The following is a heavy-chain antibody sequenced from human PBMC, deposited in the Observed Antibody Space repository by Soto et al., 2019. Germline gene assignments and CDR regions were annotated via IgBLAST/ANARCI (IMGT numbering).Heavy chain of an antibody. D-gene: IGHD4-17*01. Sequence: EVQLVESGGGLVKPGGSLRLSCAASGFTFSSYSMNWVRQAPGKGLEWVSSISSSSSYIYYADSVKGRFTISRDNAKNSLYLQMNSLRAEDTAVYYCARDLHSTVTTSGAFDIWGQGTMVTVSS. CDR2: ISSSSSYI. CDR3: ARDLHSTVTTSGAFDI. V-gene: IGHV3-21*01. J-gene: IGHJ3*02. CDR1: GFTFSSYS.